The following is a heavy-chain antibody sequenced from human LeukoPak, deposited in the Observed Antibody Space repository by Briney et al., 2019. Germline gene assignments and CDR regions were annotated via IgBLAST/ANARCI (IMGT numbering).Heavy chain of an antibody. CDR3: ARDYKGVRGVDY. J-gene: IGHJ4*02. D-gene: IGHD3-10*01. Sequence: TLSLTCTVSGGSISSGAYYWSRIRQHPGKGLEWIGYISNSGSAYYNASLKSRVTISMDTAKNQFSLKLNSVTAADTAVYYCARDYKGVRGVDYWGQGTLVTVSS. V-gene: IGHV4-31*03. CDR2: ISNSGSA. CDR1: GGSISSGAYY.